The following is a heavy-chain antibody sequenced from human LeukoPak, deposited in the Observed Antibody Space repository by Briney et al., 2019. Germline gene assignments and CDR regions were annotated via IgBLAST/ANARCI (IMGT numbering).Heavy chain of an antibody. CDR2: IYYSGAT. V-gene: IGHV4-59*08. CDR1: GGSISNCY. Sequence: SETLSLTCTVSGGSISNCYWSWIRQPPGKGLEWIGHIYYSGATKYNPSLKSRITISVDTSKNQFSLMLSSVTAADTAVYYCARFGITVVRGGKYYFGYWGQGTLVTVSS. D-gene: IGHD3-10*01. CDR3: ARFGITVVRGGKYYFGY. J-gene: IGHJ4*02.